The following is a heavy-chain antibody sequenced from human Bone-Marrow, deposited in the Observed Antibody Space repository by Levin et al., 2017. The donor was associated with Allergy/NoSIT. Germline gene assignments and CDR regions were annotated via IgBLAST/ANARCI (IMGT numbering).Heavy chain of an antibody. CDR2: ISGDGVDI. CDR3: VPGPPWYTRSSYFYYPGMDV. V-gene: IGHV3-23*01. J-gene: IGHJ6*02. CDR1: GVTFSSYA. Sequence: ETLSLTCAASGVTFSSYAMSWVRQAPGKGLQWVSSISGDGVDIYYADSVKGRFTISRDNSKNTLYLQMDSLGAEDTAIYYCVPGPPWYTRSSYFYYPGMDVWGQGTTVTVSS. D-gene: IGHD1-14*01.